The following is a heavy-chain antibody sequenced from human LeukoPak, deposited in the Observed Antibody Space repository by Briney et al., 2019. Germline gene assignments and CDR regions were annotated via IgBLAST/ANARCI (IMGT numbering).Heavy chain of an antibody. CDR2: ISGSGGSA. J-gene: IGHJ4*02. V-gene: IGHV3-23*01. CDR3: AKDRVTTVVTQLDY. CDR1: GFTFSNYD. D-gene: IGHD4-23*01. Sequence: PGGSLRLSCAASGFTFSNYDMSWVRQAPGKGLEWVSAISGSGGSAYYADSVKGRFTISRDNSRNTLYLQMNSLRAEDTAVYYCAKDRVTTVVTQLDYWGQGTLVTVSS.